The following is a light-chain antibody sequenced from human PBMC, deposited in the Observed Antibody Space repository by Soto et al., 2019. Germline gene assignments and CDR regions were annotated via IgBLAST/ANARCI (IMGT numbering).Light chain of an antibody. V-gene: IGLV1-40*01. Sequence: QSVLTQPPSVSGAPGQRVTISCTGSNSNIGAGYDVNWYQHLPGTAPKLLIYGDTIRPSGVPVRFSGSKSATSASLAIAGLQVEDEGDYYCQSYDSSLSGPVLFGGGTKVTVL. CDR2: GDT. CDR1: NSNIGAGYD. CDR3: QSYDSSLSGPVL. J-gene: IGLJ2*01.